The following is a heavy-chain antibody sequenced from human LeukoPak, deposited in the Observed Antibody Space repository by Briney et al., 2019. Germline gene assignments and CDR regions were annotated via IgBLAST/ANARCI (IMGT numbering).Heavy chain of an antibody. CDR1: GGSISSGGYY. J-gene: IGHJ5*02. D-gene: IGHD6-25*01. Sequence: SQTLSLACTVSGGSISSGGYYWSWIRQHPGKGLEWIGYIYYSGSTNYNPSLKSRVTISVDTSKNQFSLKLSSVTAADTAVYYCARGSEADWFDPWGQGTLVTVPS. CDR2: IYYSGST. CDR3: ARGSEADWFDP. V-gene: IGHV4-31*03.